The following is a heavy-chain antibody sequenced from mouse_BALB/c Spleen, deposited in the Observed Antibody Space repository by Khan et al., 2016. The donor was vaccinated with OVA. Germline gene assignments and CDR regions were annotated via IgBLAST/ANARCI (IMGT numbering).Heavy chain of an antibody. D-gene: IGHD1-2*01. J-gene: IGHJ1*01. V-gene: IGHV1-22*01. CDR2: INPNNGGT. CDR1: GYTFTEYT. CDR3: ARRDYYAYLWFFDV. Sequence: VQLKQSGPELVKPGASVKISCKTSGYTFTEYTMHWVKQSHGKSLEWIGRINPNNGGTSYNQKFKGKATLTVDTSSTTAYMELRSLTSEDSAVYYCARRDYYAYLWFFDVWGAGTTVTVAA.